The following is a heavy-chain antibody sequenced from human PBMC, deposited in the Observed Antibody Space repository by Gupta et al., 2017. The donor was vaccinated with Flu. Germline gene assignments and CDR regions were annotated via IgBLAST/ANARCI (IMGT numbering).Heavy chain of an antibody. D-gene: IGHD4-17*01. CDR2: IYRSGST. CDR3: ARDRRGLFSDYAGGVDV. CDR1: GGSIGSSDW. Sequence: QVQLQESGPGLVKPAGTLSLTCAVSGGSIGSSDWWTWVRQPPGKGLEWSGEIYRSGSTNYNPSLKSRVSISIDKSKNQFSLNLSSVTAADTAVYFCARDRRGLFSDYAGGVDVWGQGTTVTVSS. J-gene: IGHJ6*02. V-gene: IGHV4-4*01.